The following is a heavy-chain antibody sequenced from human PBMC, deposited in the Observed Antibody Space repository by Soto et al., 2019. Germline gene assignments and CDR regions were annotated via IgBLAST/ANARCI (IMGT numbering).Heavy chain of an antibody. D-gene: IGHD2-8*01. CDR2: INHSGNT. V-gene: IGHV4-34*01. Sequence: PSETLSLTCAVYGGSFSGYYWSWIRQPPGKGLEWIGEINHSGNTNYNPSLKSRVTISVDTSKNQFSLKLSSVTAADTAVYYCARAKRPRWMLPVFDYWGQGTLVTVSS. J-gene: IGHJ4*02. CDR1: GGSFSGYY. CDR3: ARAKRPRWMLPVFDY.